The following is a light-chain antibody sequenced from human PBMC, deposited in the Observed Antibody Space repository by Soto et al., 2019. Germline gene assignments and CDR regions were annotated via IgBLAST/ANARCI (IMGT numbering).Light chain of an antibody. CDR1: NIASHS. CDR2: DDS. Sequence: SYELTQPPSVSVAPGQTARIPCGGNNIASHSVHWYQQRPGQAPLLVLFDDSDRPSGIPERFSGSNSGNTATLTISGVEAGDEADYYCQVWDGTSEDYVFGAGTKLTVL. J-gene: IGLJ1*01. CDR3: QVWDGTSEDYV. V-gene: IGLV3-21*02.